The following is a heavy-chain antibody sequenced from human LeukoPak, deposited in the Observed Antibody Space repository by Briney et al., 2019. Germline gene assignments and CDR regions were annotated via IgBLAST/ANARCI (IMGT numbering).Heavy chain of an antibody. V-gene: IGHV4-34*12. CDR3: VYGYRRFDY. D-gene: IGHD5-18*01. Sequence: SEALSLSCVVYGGSFSGYYWSWIRQPPGKGLEWIGEIIRSGSTNYNPSLQSRVTISGDTSKTQFSLKLISVTAAAPAGYYCVYGYRRFDYWGPGTLVTVSS. J-gene: IGHJ4*02. CDR1: GGSFSGYY. CDR2: IIRSGST.